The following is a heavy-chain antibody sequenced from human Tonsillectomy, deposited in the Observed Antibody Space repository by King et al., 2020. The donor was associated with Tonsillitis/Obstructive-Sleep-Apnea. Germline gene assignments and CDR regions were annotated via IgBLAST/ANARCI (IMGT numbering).Heavy chain of an antibody. CDR2: IYWDDDK. Sequence: TLKESGPTLVKPTQTLTLTCTFSGFSLSTSGVGVGWIRQPPGKALEWLALIYWDDDKRYSPSLKSRLTIPKDTSKNPVVLTMTNMDPVDTATYYCARYYGLDYFDYWGQGTLVTVSS. CDR1: GFSLSTSGVG. D-gene: IGHD4-17*01. J-gene: IGHJ4*02. CDR3: ARYYGLDYFDY. V-gene: IGHV2-5*02.